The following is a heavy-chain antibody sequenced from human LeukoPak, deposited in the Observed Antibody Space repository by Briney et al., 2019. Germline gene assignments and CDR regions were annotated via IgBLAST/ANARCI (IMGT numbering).Heavy chain of an antibody. CDR1: GVSISSGSNY. D-gene: IGHD3-10*01. J-gene: IGHJ3*02. V-gene: IGHV4-39*07. CDR2: IYSSGST. CDR3: ARSDGYGLVGI. Sequence: TSETLSLTCRVSGVSISSGSNYWGWIRQPPGKTLEWIGSIYSSGSTYYNSSLKSRVIILIDTAKNHFSLNLSSVTAADTAVYYCARSDGYGLVGIWGQGTMVTVSS.